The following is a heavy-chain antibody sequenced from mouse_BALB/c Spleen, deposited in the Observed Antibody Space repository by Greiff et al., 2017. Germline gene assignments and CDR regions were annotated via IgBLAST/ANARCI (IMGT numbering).Heavy chain of an antibody. CDR2: ISSGGSYT. J-gene: IGHJ2*01. CDR3: AREDGHYFDY. CDR1: GFTFSSYA. V-gene: IGHV5-9-4*01. Sequence: EVKLVESGGGLVKPGGSLKLSCAASGFTFSSYAMSWVRQSPEKRLEWVAEISSGGSYTYYPDTVTGRFTISRDNAKNTLYLEMSSLRSEGTAMYYCAREDGHYFDYWGQGTTLTVSS. D-gene: IGHD2-3*01.